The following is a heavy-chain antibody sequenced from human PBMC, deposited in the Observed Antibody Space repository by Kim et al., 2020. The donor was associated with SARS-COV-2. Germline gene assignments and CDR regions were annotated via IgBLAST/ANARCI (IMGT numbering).Heavy chain of an antibody. V-gene: IGHV1-18*04. CDR2: ISAYNGNT. Sequence: ASVKVSCKASGYTFTSYGISWVRQAPGQGLEWMGWISAYNGNTNYAQKLQGRVTMTTDTSTSTAYMELRSLRSDDTAVYYCAREFTLRPGRWGDYFDYWGQGTLVTVSS. CDR1: GYTFTSYG. J-gene: IGHJ4*02. D-gene: IGHD3-10*01. CDR3: AREFTLRPGRWGDYFDY.